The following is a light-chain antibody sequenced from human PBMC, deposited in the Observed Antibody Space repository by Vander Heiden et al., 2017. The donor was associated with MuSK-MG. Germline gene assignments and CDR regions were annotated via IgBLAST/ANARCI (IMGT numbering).Light chain of an antibody. CDR1: KLGGKS. CDR2: DDA. J-gene: IGLJ2*01. V-gene: IGLV3-21*02. CDR3: QVWDGSRDLVV. Sequence: SYVVTPPPSVSVAPGPAATIARGADKLGGKSVHWYQQRPGQAPALVVYDDAERPSGIPERFSGSNSGNTATLTINGVEAGDEADYYCQVWDGSRDLVVFGGGTRLTVL.